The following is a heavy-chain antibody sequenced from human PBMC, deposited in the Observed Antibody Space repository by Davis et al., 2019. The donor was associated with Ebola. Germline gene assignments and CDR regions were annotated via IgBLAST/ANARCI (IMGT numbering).Heavy chain of an antibody. CDR2: IYPGDSDT. Sequence: GESLKISCKGSGYKFTSYWIGWVRQTPGKGLEWMGIIYPGDSDTRYSPSFQGQVTISADKSINTAYLQWSSLKASDTAMYYCARVPGGYSSSWFDYWGQGSVVSVSS. CDR3: ARVPGGYSSSWFDY. D-gene: IGHD2-2*01. V-gene: IGHV5-51*01. CDR1: GYKFTSYW. J-gene: IGHJ4*02.